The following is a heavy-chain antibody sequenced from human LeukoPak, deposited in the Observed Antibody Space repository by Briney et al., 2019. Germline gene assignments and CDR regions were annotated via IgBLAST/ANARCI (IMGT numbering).Heavy chain of an antibody. CDR2: ITHSGTT. D-gene: IGHD3-10*01. CDR3: ARLITPTSGSNWFDP. V-gene: IGHV4-34*01. J-gene: IGHJ5*02. Sequence: SETLSLTCAVYGGSFSGYYWSWIRQPPGKGLECIGEITHSGTTNYNPSLESRLTISIDTSKNQFSLKLSSVTAADTAVYYCARLITPTSGSNWFDPWGQGTLVTVSS. CDR1: GGSFSGYY.